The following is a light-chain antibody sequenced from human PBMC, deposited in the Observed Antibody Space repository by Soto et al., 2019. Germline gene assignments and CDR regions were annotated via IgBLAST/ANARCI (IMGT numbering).Light chain of an antibody. CDR2: DIS. CDR1: QSVSTY. J-gene: IGKJ5*01. V-gene: IGKV3-11*01. Sequence: EIVLTQSPATLSLSPGEGATLSCRASQSVSTYLAWYQQNPGQAPRLLVYDISTRAPGIPARFSGSGSATDFTLTISSLEPEDFAVYHCQQRSHWPPVTFGQGTRLEI. CDR3: QQRSHWPPVT.